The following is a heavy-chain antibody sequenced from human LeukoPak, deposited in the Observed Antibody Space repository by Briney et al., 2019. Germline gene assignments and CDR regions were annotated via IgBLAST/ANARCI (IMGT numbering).Heavy chain of an antibody. V-gene: IGHV3-23*01. CDR1: GFTFSSYA. Sequence: GGSLRLSCAASGFTFSSYAMSWVRQAPGKGLEWVSAISGSGGSTYYADSAKGRFTISRDNSKNTLYLQMNSLRAEDTAVYYCATVGATIITVYYFDYWGQGTLVTVSS. J-gene: IGHJ4*02. CDR3: ATVGATIITVYYFDY. D-gene: IGHD1-26*01. CDR2: ISGSGGST.